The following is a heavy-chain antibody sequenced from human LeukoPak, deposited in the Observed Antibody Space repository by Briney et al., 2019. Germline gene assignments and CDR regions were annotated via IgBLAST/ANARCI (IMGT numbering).Heavy chain of an antibody. CDR2: ITSSSYI. CDR3: ARDPYSGSYSAYYYYYMDV. J-gene: IGHJ6*03. Sequence: PGGSLRLSCAASAFSFSNYNMNWVRQAPGKGLEWVSSITSSSYIYYADSVKGRFTISRDNAKNSLYLQMNSLRAEDTAVYYCARDPYSGSYSAYYYYYMDVWGKGTTVTVSS. CDR1: AFSFSNYN. D-gene: IGHD1-26*01. V-gene: IGHV3-21*01.